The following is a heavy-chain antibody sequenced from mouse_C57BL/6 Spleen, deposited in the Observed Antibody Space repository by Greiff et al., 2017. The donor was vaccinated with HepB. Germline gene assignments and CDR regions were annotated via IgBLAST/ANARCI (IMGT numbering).Heavy chain of an antibody. V-gene: IGHV3-6*01. Sequence: ESGPGLVKPSQSLSLTCSVTGYSITSGYYWNWIRQFPGNKLEWMGYISYDGSNNYNPSLKNRISITRDTSKNQFFLKLNSVTTEDTATYYCAAYYSTYGGYFDVWGTGTTVTVSS. D-gene: IGHD2-5*01. CDR2: ISYDGSN. CDR3: AAYYSTYGGYFDV. CDR1: GYSITSGYY. J-gene: IGHJ1*03.